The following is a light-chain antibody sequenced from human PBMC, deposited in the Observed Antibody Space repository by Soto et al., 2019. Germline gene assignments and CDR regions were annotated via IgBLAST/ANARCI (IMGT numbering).Light chain of an antibody. CDR2: WAS. Sequence: DIVMTQSPDSLAVSLGERATINCKSSQSVLYSSNNKNYLAWYQQKPGQPPKLLIYWASTRESRVPDRFSGSGSGTEFTLTISSLQAEDVAVYYCQQYYSTPNTFGQGTKLEIK. CDR1: QSVLYSSNNKNY. CDR3: QQYYSTPNT. V-gene: IGKV4-1*01. J-gene: IGKJ2*01.